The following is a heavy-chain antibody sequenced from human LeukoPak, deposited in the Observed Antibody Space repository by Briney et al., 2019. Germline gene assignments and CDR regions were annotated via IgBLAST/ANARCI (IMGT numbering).Heavy chain of an antibody. CDR1: GFTFSSYW. CDR2: IRQDGSEK. D-gene: IGHD2-2*01. V-gene: IGHV3-7*01. J-gene: IGHJ4*02. CDR3: AEENRSTSCCLDY. Sequence: GGSLRLSCAASGFTFSSYWMSWVRQAPGKGLEWVANIRQDGSEKYYVDSVKGQFTISRDNAKNSLYLQMTSLRAEDTAVYYCAEENRSTSCCLDYWGRGTLVSVSS.